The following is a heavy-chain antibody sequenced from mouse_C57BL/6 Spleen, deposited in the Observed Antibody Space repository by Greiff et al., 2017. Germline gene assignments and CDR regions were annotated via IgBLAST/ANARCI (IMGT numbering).Heavy chain of an antibody. J-gene: IGHJ4*01. CDR1: GYTFTSYW. Sequence: QVQLQQPGTELVKPGASVKLSCKASGYTFTSYWMHWVKQRPGQGLEWIGNINPSNGGTNYNEKFKSKATLTVDKSSSTAYMQLSSLTSEDSAVYYCARYGNYVRRHYYAMDYWGQGTSVTVSS. V-gene: IGHV1-53*01. CDR3: ARYGNYVRRHYYAMDY. CDR2: INPSNGGT. D-gene: IGHD2-1*01.